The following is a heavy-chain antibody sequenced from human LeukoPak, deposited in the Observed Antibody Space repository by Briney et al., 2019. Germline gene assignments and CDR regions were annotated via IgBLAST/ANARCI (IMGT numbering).Heavy chain of an antibody. Sequence: GGSLRLSCAASGFTFSTYAMSWVRQAPGKGLEWVSSISASGGSTNYADSVKGRFTISRDNSKNTVYLQMNSLRAEDTAVYYCAKVIKGSERLTMVRGVIIKTAGLYYMDVWGKGTTVTVSS. CDR3: AKVIKGSERLTMVRGVIIKTAGLYYMDV. V-gene: IGHV3-23*01. D-gene: IGHD3-10*01. CDR1: GFTFSTYA. J-gene: IGHJ6*03. CDR2: ISASGGST.